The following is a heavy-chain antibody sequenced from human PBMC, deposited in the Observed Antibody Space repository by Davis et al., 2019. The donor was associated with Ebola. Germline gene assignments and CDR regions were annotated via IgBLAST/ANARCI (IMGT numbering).Heavy chain of an antibody. J-gene: IGHJ4*02. CDR2: INPNSGGT. CDR3: AREGQQLGVSEY. D-gene: IGHD6-13*01. V-gene: IGHV1-2*06. CDR1: GYTFTGYY. Sequence: ASVKVSCKASGYTFTGYYMHWVRQAPGQGLEWMGRINPNSGGTNYAQKLQGRVTMTTDTSTSTAYMELTSLRSDDTAVYYCAREGQQLGVSEYWGQGTLVTVSS.